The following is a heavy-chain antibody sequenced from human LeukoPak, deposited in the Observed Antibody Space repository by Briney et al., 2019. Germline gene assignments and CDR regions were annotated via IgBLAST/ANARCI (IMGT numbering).Heavy chain of an antibody. CDR3: ARDLSSTPNWEFDY. J-gene: IGHJ4*02. D-gene: IGHD7-27*01. CDR2: INPNSGGT. V-gene: IGHV1-2*06. Sequence: ASVKVSCKASGYTLIDFFIHWVRQAPGQGLEWMGRINPNSGGTEYPPNFQGRVTMTRDTSISATYMELNRLTSDDTAVYYCARDLSSTPNWEFDYWGQGTLVTVSS. CDR1: GYTLIDFF.